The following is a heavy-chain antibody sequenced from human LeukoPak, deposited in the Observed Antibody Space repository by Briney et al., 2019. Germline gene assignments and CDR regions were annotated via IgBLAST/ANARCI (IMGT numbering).Heavy chain of an antibody. CDR2: IHSSGNS. Sequence: SETLSLTCTVSGGSISGTDLYWGWIRQLPGKGLEWIGNIHSSGNSFCNPSLKSRVTISVDTSKNQFSLKLSSVTAADTAVYYCARGVSDTAMVVGEYNWFDPWGQGTLVTVSS. D-gene: IGHD5-18*01. CDR1: GGSISGTDLY. J-gene: IGHJ5*02. V-gene: IGHV4-39*01. CDR3: ARGVSDTAMVVGEYNWFDP.